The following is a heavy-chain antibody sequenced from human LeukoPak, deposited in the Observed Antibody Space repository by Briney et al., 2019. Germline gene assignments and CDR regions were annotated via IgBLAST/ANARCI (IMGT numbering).Heavy chain of an antibody. CDR1: GDSFSRYY. J-gene: IGHJ4*02. CDR3: ATLVSTRYYFDY. V-gene: IGHV4-59*01. D-gene: IGHD5/OR15-5a*01. Sequence: SETLSLTCNVSGDSFSRYYWNWIRQPPGKRLEWVGCIYNSGTIKYNPSLRSRAAISIDTSKDQFSLQLSSVTAADTAVYFCATLVSTRYYFDYWGQGTLVTVSS. CDR2: IYNSGTI.